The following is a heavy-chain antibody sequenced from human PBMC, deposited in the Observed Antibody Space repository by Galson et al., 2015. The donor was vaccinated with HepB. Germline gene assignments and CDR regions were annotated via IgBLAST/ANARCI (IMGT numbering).Heavy chain of an antibody. D-gene: IGHD3-3*01. J-gene: IGHJ4*02. V-gene: IGHV3-7*03. CDR2: IKEDGSEK. Sequence: SLRLSCAASGFTFSTYWMTWVRQAPGKGLEWVANIKEDGSEKYYVDSVKGRFTISRDNAKNSLYLQTNSLRAEDTAVYYCARGRGVGHYFDYWGQGTLVTVSS. CDR3: ARGRGVGHYFDY. CDR1: GFTFSTYW.